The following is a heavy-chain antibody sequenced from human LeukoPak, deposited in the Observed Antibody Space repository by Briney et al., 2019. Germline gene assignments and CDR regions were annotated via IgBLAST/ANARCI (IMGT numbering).Heavy chain of an antibody. J-gene: IGHJ4*02. CDR2: IYYSGST. Sequence: SETLSLTCTVSVGSVSSGSYYWSWIRQPPGKGLEWIGYIYYSGSTNYNPSLKSRVTISVDTSKNQFSLKLSSVTAADTAVYYCARWSEWERQIDYWGQGTLVTVSS. D-gene: IGHD1-26*01. CDR1: VGSVSSGSYY. CDR3: ARWSEWERQIDY. V-gene: IGHV4-61*01.